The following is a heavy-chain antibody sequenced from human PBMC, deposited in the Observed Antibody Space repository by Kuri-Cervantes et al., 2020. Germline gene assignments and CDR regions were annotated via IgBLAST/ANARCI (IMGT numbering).Heavy chain of an antibody. Sequence: ASVKVSCKASGYTFTGYYMHWVRQAPGQGLEWMGWINPNSGGTNYAQKFQGRVTMTRDTSISTAYMELSRLRSDDTAVYYCVSPLKLYYYYYGMDVWGQGTTVTVSS. CDR2: INPNSGGT. D-gene: IGHD1-1*01. CDR3: VSPLKLYYYYYGMDV. V-gene: IGHV1-2*02. CDR1: GYTFTGYY. J-gene: IGHJ6*02.